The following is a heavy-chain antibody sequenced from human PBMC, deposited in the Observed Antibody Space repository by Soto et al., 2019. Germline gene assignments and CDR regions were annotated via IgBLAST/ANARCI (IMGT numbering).Heavy chain of an antibody. CDR3: ARRAHPMDV. CDR2: ISAYNGNT. Sequence: QVQLVQSGAEVKKPGASVKVSCKASGYTFTSYGISCVRQAPGQGLEWLGWISAYNGNTKYAQKLQGRVTMTTDTATRPDYMALRSLRSDDTSVYYCARRAHPMDVWCQGTTVTVSS. CDR1: GYTFTSYG. J-gene: IGHJ6*02. V-gene: IGHV1-18*01.